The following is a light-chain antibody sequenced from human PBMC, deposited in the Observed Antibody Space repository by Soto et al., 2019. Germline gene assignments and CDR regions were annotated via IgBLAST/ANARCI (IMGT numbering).Light chain of an antibody. CDR1: QSVSSN. V-gene: IGKV3-15*01. Sequence: EIVLTQSPATLSVSPGERATLSCRASQSVSSNLAWYQQKPGQAPRLLIYGASTRATGIPARFSGSVSGTDFTLTISSLQSQDFAVYYCQQYNNWPPLFGPGTKVDIK. CDR2: GAS. J-gene: IGKJ3*01. CDR3: QQYNNWPPL.